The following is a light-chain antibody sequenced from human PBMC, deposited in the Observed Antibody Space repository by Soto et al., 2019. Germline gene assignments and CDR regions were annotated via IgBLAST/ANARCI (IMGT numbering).Light chain of an antibody. J-gene: IGKJ5*01. CDR2: KVS. CDR3: MQGTHWPIT. V-gene: IGKV2-30*02. CDR1: QSLVHSDGIAY. Sequence: DIVMTQSPLDLRVTLGQPASISGRSNQSLVHSDGIAYFSWFQQRPGRSPRXVIYKVSNRDSGVPARLRGSGSGTDFALKISRVEAEDVAVYYCMQGTHWPITFGHGTRLEIK.